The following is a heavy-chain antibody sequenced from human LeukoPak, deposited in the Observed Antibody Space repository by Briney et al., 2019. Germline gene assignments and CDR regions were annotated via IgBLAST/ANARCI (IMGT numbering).Heavy chain of an antibody. V-gene: IGHV3-21*01. CDR3: ARDTPSDSSSTEYVLLWFGESHDAFDI. CDR2: ISSSSSYI. CDR1: GFTFSSYS. Sequence: KAGGSLRLSCAASGFTFSSYSMNWVRQAPGKGLEWVSSISSSSSYIYYADSVKGRFTISRDNAKNSLYLQMNSLRAEDTAVYSCARDTPSDSSSTEYVLLWFGESHDAFDIWGQGTMVTVSS. J-gene: IGHJ3*02. D-gene: IGHD3-10*01.